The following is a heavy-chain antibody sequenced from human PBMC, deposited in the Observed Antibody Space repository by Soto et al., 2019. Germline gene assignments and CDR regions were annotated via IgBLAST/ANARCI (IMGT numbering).Heavy chain of an antibody. J-gene: IGHJ4*02. V-gene: IGHV4-39*01. CDR3: AVGQYLAWSPY. CDR2: IYFDGTT. CDR1: AGSISSSSNY. D-gene: IGHD2-15*01. Sequence: SETLSLTCTVSAGSISSSSNYRGWFRQPPGKGQERIGSIYFDGTTHYNTSLKSRVTISVDPSKNQFSLTLSPVTASDTAVYYCAVGQYLAWSPYWGQGALVTVSS.